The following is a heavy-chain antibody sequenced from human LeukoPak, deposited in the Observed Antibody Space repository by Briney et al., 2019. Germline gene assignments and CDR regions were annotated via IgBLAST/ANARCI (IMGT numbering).Heavy chain of an antibody. Sequence: GGSLRLSCAASGFTFSSYAMSWVRQAPGKGLEWVSAISGSGGSTYYADSVKGRFTISRDNSKNTLFLQMNSLRAEDTAVYYCARDSRGWILDYWGLGTLVTVSS. CDR3: ARDSRGWILDY. CDR2: ISGSGGST. D-gene: IGHD5-12*01. CDR1: GFTFSSYA. J-gene: IGHJ4*02. V-gene: IGHV3-23*01.